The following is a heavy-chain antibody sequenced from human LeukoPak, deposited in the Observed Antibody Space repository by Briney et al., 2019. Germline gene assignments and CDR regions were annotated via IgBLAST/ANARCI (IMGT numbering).Heavy chain of an antibody. CDR1: GGSFSDYY. J-gene: IGHJ4*02. CDR2: INHRGVT. Sequence: PSETLSLTCAVYGGSFSDYYWTWVCQPPGKGLEWIGEINHRGVTTYYPSLKSRVTISIDTYRNQFSLTMHSLTAADTAVYYCARTVGRTASLSYWGQGTLVTVSS. CDR3: ARTVGRTASLSY. V-gene: IGHV4-34*01. D-gene: IGHD4-11*01.